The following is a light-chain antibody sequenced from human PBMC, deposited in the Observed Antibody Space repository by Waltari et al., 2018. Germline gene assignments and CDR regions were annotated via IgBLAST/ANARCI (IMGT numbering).Light chain of an antibody. J-gene: IGLJ2*01. CDR2: EVS. CDR3: SSYTTTSTVL. CDR1: SSDVGDDKY. Sequence: QSALTQPASVSGSPGQSIIISCTGTSSDVGDDKYVSWYQQHPGKAPKLMIYEVSNRPSGVSDLFSGSKSGNTASLTISGLQADDEAAYYCSSYTTTSTVLFGGGTELTVL. V-gene: IGLV2-14*03.